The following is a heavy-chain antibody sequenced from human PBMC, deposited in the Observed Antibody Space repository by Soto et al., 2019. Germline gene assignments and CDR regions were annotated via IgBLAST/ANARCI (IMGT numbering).Heavy chain of an antibody. CDR2: IYYSGST. V-gene: IGHV4-39*01. Sequence: PSETLSLTCTVSGGSITSSSYYWGWIRQPPGKGLEWIGSIYYSGSTYYNPSLKSRVTISIDTSKIQFSLQLSSVTAADTAIYYCARHGGYCGTTACYGPLNWFVPWGLGTLVTVSS. CDR3: ARHGGYCGTTACYGPLNWFVP. D-gene: IGHD2-2*01. CDR1: GGSITSSSYY. J-gene: IGHJ5*02.